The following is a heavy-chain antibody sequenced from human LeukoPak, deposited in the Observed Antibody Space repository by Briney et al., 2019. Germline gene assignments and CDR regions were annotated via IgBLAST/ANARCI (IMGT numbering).Heavy chain of an antibody. Sequence: SQTLSLTCAVSGGSISSGGYSWSWIRQPPGKGLEWIGYIYHSGSTYYNPSLKSRVTISVARSKNQFSLKLSSVTAADTAVYYCARVKIGYCSSTSCYSNWYFDLWGRGTLVTVSS. D-gene: IGHD2-2*01. CDR2: IYHSGST. J-gene: IGHJ2*01. CDR3: ARVKIGYCSSTSCYSNWYFDL. CDR1: GGSISSGGYS. V-gene: IGHV4-30-2*01.